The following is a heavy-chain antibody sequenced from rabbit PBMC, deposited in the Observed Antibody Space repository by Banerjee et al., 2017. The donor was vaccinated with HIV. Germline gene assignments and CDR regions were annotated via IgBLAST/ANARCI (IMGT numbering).Heavy chain of an antibody. J-gene: IGHJ4*01. V-gene: IGHV1S45*01. D-gene: IGHD4-1*01. CDR3: ARDLAGVIGWNFDL. CDR1: GFDFSSNA. Sequence: QEQLEESGGDLVKPEGSLTLTCTASGFDFSSNAICWVRQAPGKGLEWIGTIYAGSSGSAYYASWVNGRFTISDHNAQNTLYLQLNSLTAADTATYFCARDLAGVIGWNFDLWGQGTLVTVS. CDR2: IYAGSSGSA.